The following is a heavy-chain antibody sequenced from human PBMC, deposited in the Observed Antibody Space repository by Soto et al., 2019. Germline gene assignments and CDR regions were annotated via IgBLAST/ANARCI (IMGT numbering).Heavy chain of an antibody. CDR3: ARESPSPTVTTLYNWFDP. Sequence: QVQLVQSGAEVKKPGSSVKVSCKASGGTFSNYAITWVRQSPGQGLEWMGRIIPILGIANYAQKFQGRVTITADKSTRTDXMERSSLRSEDTAVYYCARESPSPTVTTLYNWFDPWGQGTLVTVSS. CDR2: IIPILGIA. D-gene: IGHD4-17*01. V-gene: IGHV1-69*04. J-gene: IGHJ5*02. CDR1: GGTFSNYA.